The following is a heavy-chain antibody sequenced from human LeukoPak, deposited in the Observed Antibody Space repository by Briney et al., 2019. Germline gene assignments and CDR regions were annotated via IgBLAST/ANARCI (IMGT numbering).Heavy chain of an antibody. D-gene: IGHD3-22*01. V-gene: IGHV3-23*01. CDR1: GFTFSSYA. CDR3: AKDIFRYDSSGLVDY. CDR2: ISGSGGST. J-gene: IGHJ4*02. Sequence: GGSLRLSCAASGFTFSSYAMSWVRQAPGKGLEWVSAISGSGGSTYYADSVKGRFTISRDNSKNTLYLQMNSLRAEDTALYYCAKDIFRYDSSGLVDYWGQGTLVTVSS.